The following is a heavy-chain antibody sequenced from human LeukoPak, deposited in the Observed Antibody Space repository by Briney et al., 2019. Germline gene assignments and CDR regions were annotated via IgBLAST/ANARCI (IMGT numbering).Heavy chain of an antibody. CDR1: GFTFTTYT. V-gene: IGHV3-23*01. Sequence: PGGSLRLSCAASGFTFTTYTISWVRQAPGKGLEWVSSISGSGGSTYYADSVKGRFTISRDNSKNTPYLQMNSLRAEDTAVYYCAKHTSYYYYCMDVWGKGTTVTVSS. D-gene: IGHD3-3*01. CDR3: AKHTSYYYYCMDV. J-gene: IGHJ6*03. CDR2: ISGSGGST.